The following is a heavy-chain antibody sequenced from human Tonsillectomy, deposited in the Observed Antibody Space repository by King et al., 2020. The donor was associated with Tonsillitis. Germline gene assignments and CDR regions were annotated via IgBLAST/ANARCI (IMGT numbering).Heavy chain of an antibody. CDR3: ARLLSRWGVYSYSLGWFDP. Sequence: VQLQQWGAGLLKPSETLSLTCAVYVGSFSGYYWSWIRQPPGKGLEWIGEINPSGSTNYSPSLKSRVTISVDTSKNQFSLKLSSVTAADTAVYYCARLLSRWGVYSYSLGWFDPWGQGTLVTVSS. CDR2: INPSGST. CDR1: VGSFSGYY. V-gene: IGHV4-34*01. J-gene: IGHJ5*02. D-gene: IGHD5-18*01.